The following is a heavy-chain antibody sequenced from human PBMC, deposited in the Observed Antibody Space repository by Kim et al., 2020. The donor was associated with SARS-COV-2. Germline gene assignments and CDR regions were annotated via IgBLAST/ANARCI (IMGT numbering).Heavy chain of an antibody. D-gene: IGHD1-1*01. CDR2: ISSKANSYGT. J-gene: IGHJ3*02. Sequence: GGSLRLSCAASGFTFSGSALHWVRQASGKGLEWVARISSKANSYGTTYAASVQGRFTISSDDTKTTAHLQMNRLITEDTDDYSSTRIPGTTLACWDAFD. V-gene: IGHV3-73*01. CDR1: GFTFSGSA. CDR3: TRIPGTTLACWDAFD.